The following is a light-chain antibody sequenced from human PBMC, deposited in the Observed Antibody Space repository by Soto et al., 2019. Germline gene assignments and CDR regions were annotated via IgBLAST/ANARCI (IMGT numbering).Light chain of an antibody. V-gene: IGLV2-14*01. CDR1: SSDIGAYDY. CDR3: GSYAGYNNFV. CDR2: EVN. J-gene: IGLJ3*02. Sequence: QSALTQPASLSGSPGQSITISCTGTSSDIGAYDYVSWFQQHPGKAPKLMISEVNNRPSGVSNRFSGSKSGNTAYLTVSGLQADDEADYYCGSYAGYNNFVFGGGTKLTVL.